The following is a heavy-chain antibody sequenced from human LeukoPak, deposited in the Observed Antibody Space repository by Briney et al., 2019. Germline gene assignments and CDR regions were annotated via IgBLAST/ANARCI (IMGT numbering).Heavy chain of an antibody. CDR2: IYYSGST. J-gene: IGHJ3*02. CDR3: ARDPLSTNDFDI. V-gene: IGHV4-31*03. D-gene: IGHD1-1*01. CDR1: GGSISSGGYY. Sequence: SQTLSLTCTVSGGSISSGGYYWSWIRQHPGKGLEWIGYIYYSGSTYYNPSLKSRVTISVDTSKNQFSLKLSSVTAADTAAYFCARDPLSTNDFDIWGQGTMVTVSS.